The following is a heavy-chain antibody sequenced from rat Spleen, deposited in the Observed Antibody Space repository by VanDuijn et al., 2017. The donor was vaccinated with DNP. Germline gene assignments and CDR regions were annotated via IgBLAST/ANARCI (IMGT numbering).Heavy chain of an antibody. CDR1: GFTFSSFP. CDR2: ISGSGVST. Sequence: EVQLVESGGGLVQPGRSMKLSCAASGFTFSSFPMAWVRQAPTEGLEWVATISGSGVSTYYRDSVKGRFTISRDNAKSTLYLQMDSLRSEDTATYYCARPDYWGQGVMVTVSS. V-gene: IGHV5-46*01. J-gene: IGHJ2*01. CDR3: ARPDY.